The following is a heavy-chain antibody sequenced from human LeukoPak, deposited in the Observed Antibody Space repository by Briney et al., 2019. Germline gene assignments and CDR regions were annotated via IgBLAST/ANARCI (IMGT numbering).Heavy chain of an antibody. CDR3: AKEGRSLQTY. Sequence: GGSLRLSCAASGFTFSSYGMHWVRQAPGQGLEWVALIRYDGGKEYYADSVKGRFTISRDNSKNTLYLQMNSLRVEDTAVYYCAKEGRSLQTYWGQGTLVTVSS. CDR1: GFTFSSYG. J-gene: IGHJ4*02. CDR2: IRYDGGKE. V-gene: IGHV3-30*02. D-gene: IGHD5-24*01.